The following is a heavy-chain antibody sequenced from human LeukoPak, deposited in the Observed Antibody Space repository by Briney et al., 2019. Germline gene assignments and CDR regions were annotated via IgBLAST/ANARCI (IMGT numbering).Heavy chain of an antibody. Sequence: SETLSLTCAVYGGSFSGYYWSWIRRPPGKGLEWIGEINHSGSTNYNPSLKSRVTISVDTSKNQFSLKLSSVTAADTAVYYCARGRIAARPVGAFDIWGQGTMVTVSS. CDR3: ARGRIAARPVGAFDI. J-gene: IGHJ3*02. CDR1: GGSFSGYY. V-gene: IGHV4-34*01. CDR2: INHSGST. D-gene: IGHD6-6*01.